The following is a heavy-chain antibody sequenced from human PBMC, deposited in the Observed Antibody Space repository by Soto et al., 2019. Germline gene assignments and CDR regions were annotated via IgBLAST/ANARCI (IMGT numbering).Heavy chain of an antibody. V-gene: IGHV1-69*02. D-gene: IGHD1-26*01. CDR1: GGTFSSYT. CDR3: ARAFIVGATEDY. Sequence: QVQLVQSGAEVKKPGSSVKVSCKASGGTFSSYTISWVRQAPGQGLEWMGRIIPILGIANYAQKFQGRVTITADKSTSTGYMGLSSLRSEDTAVYYCARAFIVGATEDYWGQGTLVTVSS. CDR2: IIPILGIA. J-gene: IGHJ4*02.